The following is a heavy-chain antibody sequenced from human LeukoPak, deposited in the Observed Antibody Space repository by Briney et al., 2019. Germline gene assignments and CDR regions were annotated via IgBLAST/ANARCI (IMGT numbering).Heavy chain of an antibody. J-gene: IGHJ4*02. V-gene: IGHV3-7*05. CDR1: GFTFSNYW. Sequence: GGSLRLSCAASGFTFSNYWMSWVRQAPGKGLEWVANIKQDGSDKSYVESVKGRFTISRDNAKNSLYLQMDILRAEDTAVYYCSRPLGYCSGGSCHPFDCWGQGTLVTVSS. CDR3: SRPLGYCSGGSCHPFDC. CDR2: IKQDGSDK. D-gene: IGHD2-15*01.